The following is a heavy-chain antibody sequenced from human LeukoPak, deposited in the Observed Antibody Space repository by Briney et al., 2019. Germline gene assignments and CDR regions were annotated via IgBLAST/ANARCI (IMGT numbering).Heavy chain of an antibody. CDR1: GYSVSSNSAA. Sequence: SQTLTLTCAISGYSVSSNSAAWNWIRQSPSRGLEWLGRTYYRYKWYNDYAGSVKSRITINPDTSKNQLSQQLNTVTPEDTAVYYCARHMAEAGENWFDPWRQGTLVTVSS. D-gene: IGHD3-16*01. CDR2: TYYRYKWYN. V-gene: IGHV6-1*01. J-gene: IGHJ5*02. CDR3: ARHMAEAGENWFDP.